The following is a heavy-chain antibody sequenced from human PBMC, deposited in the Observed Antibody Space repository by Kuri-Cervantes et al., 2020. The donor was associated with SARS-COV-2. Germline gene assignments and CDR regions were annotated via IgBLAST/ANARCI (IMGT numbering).Heavy chain of an antibody. D-gene: IGHD2-15*01. V-gene: IGHV1-3*01. CDR1: GYTFTSYP. CDR2: INAGNENT. Sequence: ASVKVSWKASGYTFTSYPTHWVRQAPGQRLEWMGWINAGNENTRYSQKFQGRVTFTRDTSASTAYMELSSLRSEDTAVYYCARADIVVVVAAGGAFDIWGQGTMVTVSS. CDR3: ARADIVVVVAAGGAFDI. J-gene: IGHJ3*02.